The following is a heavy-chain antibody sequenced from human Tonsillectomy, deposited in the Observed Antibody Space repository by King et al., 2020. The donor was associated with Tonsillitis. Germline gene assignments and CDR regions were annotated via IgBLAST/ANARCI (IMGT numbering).Heavy chain of an antibody. CDR2: IYHSGST. J-gene: IGHJ4*02. D-gene: IGHD1-26*01. V-gene: IGHV4-38-2*01. Sequence: VQLQESDPGLVKPSETLSLTCAVSGYSISSGYYWGWIRQPPGKGLEWIGTIYHSGSTHYNPSLKGRITISVDTSKNQFSLRLSSVTAADTAVYYCARIRGSYPSDFDYWGQGTLVTVSS. CDR3: ARIRGSYPSDFDY. CDR1: GYSISSGYY.